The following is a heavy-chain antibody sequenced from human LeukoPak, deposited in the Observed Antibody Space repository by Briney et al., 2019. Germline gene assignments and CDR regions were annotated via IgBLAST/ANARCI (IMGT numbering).Heavy chain of an antibody. J-gene: IGHJ3*02. D-gene: IGHD2-2*02. CDR3: ARVSRAISAFDI. CDR1: GGTFNNYG. V-gene: IGHV1-2*02. Sequence: ASVKVSCKASGGTFNNYGINWVRQAPGQGLEWMGWINPNSGGTNYAQKFQGRVTMTRDTSISTAYMELSRLRSDDTAVYYCARVSRAISAFDIWGQGTMVTVSS. CDR2: INPNSGGT.